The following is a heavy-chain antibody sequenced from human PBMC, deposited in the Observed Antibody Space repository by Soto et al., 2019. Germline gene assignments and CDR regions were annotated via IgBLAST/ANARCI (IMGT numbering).Heavy chain of an antibody. J-gene: IGHJ3*02. V-gene: IGHV4-59*01. D-gene: IGHD3-16*01. CDR1: GGFISRDY. CDR3: ARFGFWWNFHHDDAFDI. CDR2: IYYSGST. Sequence: PSETRPLTCTVSGGFISRDYRSWIRQPPEKGQEWIGYIYYSGSTNYSPSLKGRVTISVDTSKNQFSLKLSSVTAADTAVYYCARFGFWWNFHHDDAFDIWGQRTTVTVS.